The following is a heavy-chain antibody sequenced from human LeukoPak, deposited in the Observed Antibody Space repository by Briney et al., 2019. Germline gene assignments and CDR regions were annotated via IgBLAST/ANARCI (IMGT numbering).Heavy chain of an antibody. J-gene: IGHJ4*02. V-gene: IGHV4-38-2*02. CDR2: VYQSGTT. Sequence: SETLSLTCTVSGFSISSGHYWGWVRQPPGAGLEWIGSVYQSGTTYYNPSPKSRVTTSVDMSKNQFSLRLRPVTAADPAVYYCARIFIRNGYSSYFDCWGQGTLVTVSS. D-gene: IGHD5-18*01. CDR3: ARIFIRNGYSSYFDC. CDR1: GFSISSGHY.